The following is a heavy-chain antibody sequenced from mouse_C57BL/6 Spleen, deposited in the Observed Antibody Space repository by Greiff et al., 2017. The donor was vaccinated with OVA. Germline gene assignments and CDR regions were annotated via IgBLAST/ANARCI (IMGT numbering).Heavy chain of an antibody. Sequence: QVQLQQSGAELMKPGASVKLSCKASGYTFTGYWIDWVKQRPGHGLEWIGQIFPGGGCTNYNEKFKGKATFTADKSSTTAYMQLSRLTTENYAIYYYAWGVHRAYWGQGTLVTVAA. CDR2: IFPGGGCT. CDR1: GYTFTGYW. J-gene: IGHJ3*01. V-gene: IGHV1-9*01. D-gene: IGHD3-1*01. CDR3: AWGVHRAY.